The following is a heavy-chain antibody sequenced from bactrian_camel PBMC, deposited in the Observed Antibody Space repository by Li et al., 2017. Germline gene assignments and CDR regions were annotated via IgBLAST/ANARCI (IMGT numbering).Heavy chain of an antibody. CDR3: AAARDNDPLTYVCEYGY. Sequence: QVQLVESGGGSVQAGGSLRLSCAASGSADNAKCMGWFRQAPGKEREGVGKINRDGSTSYEDSVKGRFFISKDNAKNTLYLQMNSLKPEDTGMYYCAAARDNDPLTYVCEYGYRAQGTQVTVS. V-gene: IGHV3S53*01. CDR1: GSADNAKC. CDR2: INRDGST. D-gene: IGHD1*01. J-gene: IGHJ4*01.